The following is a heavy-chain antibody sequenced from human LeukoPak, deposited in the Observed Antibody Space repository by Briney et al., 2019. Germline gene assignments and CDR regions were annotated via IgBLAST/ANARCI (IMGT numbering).Heavy chain of an antibody. Sequence: PGGSLRLSCAASGFTFSGYGMHWVRQAPGKGLEWVAVTSYDGSNKYYADSVKGRFTISRDNSKDTLYLQMNSLTTEDTAVYYCAKDHWTDSSGPHLDYWGQGTLVTVSS. V-gene: IGHV3-30*18. J-gene: IGHJ4*02. D-gene: IGHD3-22*01. CDR1: GFTFSGYG. CDR3: AKDHWTDSSGPHLDY. CDR2: TSYDGSNK.